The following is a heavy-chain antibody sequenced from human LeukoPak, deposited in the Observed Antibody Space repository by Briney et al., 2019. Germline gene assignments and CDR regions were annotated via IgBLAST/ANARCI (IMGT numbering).Heavy chain of an antibody. CDR1: RYTFTSYD. J-gene: IGHJ4*02. CDR3: ARLSTTPDYYTIGGYYYLAS. Sequence: ASVKVSCKASRYTFTSYDINWVREAAAQGREWMGWMNPNTCHTRYAQKFQGRITMTSDTSINTAYMELTNLRSEAPALYYCARLSTTPDYYTIGGYYYLASWGPGTPVPVSS. CDR2: MNPNTCHT. V-gene: IGHV1-8*01. D-gene: IGHD3-10*01.